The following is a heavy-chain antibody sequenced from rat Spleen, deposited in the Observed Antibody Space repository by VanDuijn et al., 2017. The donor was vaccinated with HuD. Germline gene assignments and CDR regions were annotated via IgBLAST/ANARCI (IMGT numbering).Heavy chain of an antibody. Sequence: EVQLVETGGGLVQPGKSLKLSCVASGFTFSRYWMYWVRQAPGKGLEWVSSVSSDGVNTYYPDSVKGRFTISRDNAKNTQYLQMDSLRSEDTATYSCAREIRHYFDYWGQGILVTVSS. CDR2: VSSDGVNT. V-gene: IGHV5-58*01. J-gene: IGHJ2*01. CDR3: AREIRHYFDY. CDR1: GFTFSRYW.